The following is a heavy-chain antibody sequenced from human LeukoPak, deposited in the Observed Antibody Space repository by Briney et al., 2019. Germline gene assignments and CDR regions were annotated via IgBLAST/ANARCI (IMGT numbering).Heavy chain of an antibody. V-gene: IGHV1-18*01. D-gene: IGHD3-22*01. CDR3: ARDTYDSGEDDAFDI. CDR1: GYTFTSYG. J-gene: IGHJ3*02. Sequence: ASVKVSCKASGYTFTSYGISWVRQAPGQGLEWMGWISAYNGNTNYAQKLQGRVTMTTDTSTSTAYMELRSLGSDDTAVYYCARDTYDSGEDDAFDIWGQGTMVTVSS. CDR2: ISAYNGNT.